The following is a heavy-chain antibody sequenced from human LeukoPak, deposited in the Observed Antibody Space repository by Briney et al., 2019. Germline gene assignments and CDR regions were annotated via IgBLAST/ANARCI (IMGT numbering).Heavy chain of an antibody. V-gene: IGHV3-33*01. J-gene: IGHJ4*02. Sequence: GGSLRLSCAASGFTFSSYGMHWVRQAPGKGLEWVALIWYDGSNKYYADSVKGRFTISRDNSKNTLYLQMNSLRAEDTAVYYCARDLAVRGYYFDYWGQGTLVTVSS. CDR2: IWYDGSNK. CDR1: GFTFSSYG. CDR3: ARDLAVRGYYFDY. D-gene: IGHD4-17*01.